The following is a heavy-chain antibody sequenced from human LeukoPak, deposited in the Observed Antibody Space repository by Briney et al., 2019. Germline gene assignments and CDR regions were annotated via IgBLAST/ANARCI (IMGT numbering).Heavy chain of an antibody. D-gene: IGHD3-22*01. J-gene: IGHJ4*02. CDR1: GFTFSSYA. Sequence: GGSLRLSCAASGFTFSSYAMHWVRQAPGKGLEWVAVISYDGSNKYYADSVKGRFTISRGNSKNTPCLQMISLRAEDTAVYYCARDSLSPYDSPLAAYYFDYWGQGTLVTVSS. CDR2: ISYDGSNK. CDR3: ARDSLSPYDSPLAAYYFDY. V-gene: IGHV3-30*01.